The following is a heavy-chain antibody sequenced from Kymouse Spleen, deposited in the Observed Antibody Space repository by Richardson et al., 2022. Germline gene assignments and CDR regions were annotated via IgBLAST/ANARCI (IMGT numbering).Heavy chain of an antibody. Sequence: QVQLVESGGGVVQPGRSLRLSCAASGFTFSSYGMHWVRQAPGKGLEWVAVIWYDGSNKYYADSVKGRFTISRDNSKNTLYLQMNSLRAEDTAVYYCARDGLYSSGWGFDYWGQGTLVTVSS. D-gene: IGHD6-19*01. V-gene: IGHV3-33*01. CDR3: ARDGLYSSGWGFDY. CDR2: IWYDGSNK. CDR1: GFTFSSYG. J-gene: IGHJ4*02.